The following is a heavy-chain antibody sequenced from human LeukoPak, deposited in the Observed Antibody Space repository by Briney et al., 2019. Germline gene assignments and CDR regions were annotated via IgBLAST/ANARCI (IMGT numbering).Heavy chain of an antibody. Sequence: GGSLRLSCAASGFTFSDYYMSWIRQAPGKGLEWVSYISSSSSYTNYADSVKGRFTISRDNAKNSLYLQMNSLRAEDTAVYYCALSTATGRYFDYWGQGTPVTVSS. J-gene: IGHJ4*02. D-gene: IGHD5-18*01. CDR2: ISSSSSYT. V-gene: IGHV3-11*03. CDR1: GFTFSDYY. CDR3: ALSTATGRYFDY.